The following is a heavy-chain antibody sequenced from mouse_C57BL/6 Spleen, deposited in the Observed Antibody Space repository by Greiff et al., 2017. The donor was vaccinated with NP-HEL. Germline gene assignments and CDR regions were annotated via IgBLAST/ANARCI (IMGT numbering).Heavy chain of an antibody. D-gene: IGHD4-1*01. CDR1: GYTFTSYW. CDR3: ARQANWGFAY. CDR2: IDPSDSYT. Sequence: QVQLQQPGAELVMPGASVKLSCKASGYTFTSYWMHWVKQRPGQGLEWIGEIDPSDSYTNYNQKFKGKSTLTVDKSSSTAYMQLSSLTSEDSAVYYCARQANWGFAYWGQGTLVTVSA. J-gene: IGHJ3*01. V-gene: IGHV1-69*01.